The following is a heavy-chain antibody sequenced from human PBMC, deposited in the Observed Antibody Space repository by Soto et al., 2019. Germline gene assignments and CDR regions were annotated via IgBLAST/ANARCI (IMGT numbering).Heavy chain of an antibody. CDR2: IWYDGSNK. CDR3: ARDLNSYPSRMYYYDSSGSRAGYFDY. D-gene: IGHD3-22*01. Sequence: GGSLRLSCAASGFTFSSYGMHWVRQAPGKGLEWVAVIWYDGSNKYYADSVKGRFTISRDNSKNTLYLQMNSLRAEDTAVYYCARDLNSYPSRMYYYDSSGSRAGYFDYWGQGTLVTVSS. V-gene: IGHV3-33*01. CDR1: GFTFSSYG. J-gene: IGHJ4*02.